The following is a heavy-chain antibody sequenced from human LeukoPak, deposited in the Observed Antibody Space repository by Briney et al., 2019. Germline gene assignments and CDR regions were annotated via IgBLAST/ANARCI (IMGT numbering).Heavy chain of an antibody. CDR3: ARGHSSSWYAGWFDP. D-gene: IGHD6-13*01. CDR1: GGSISSSSYY. Sequence: SETLSLTCTVSGGSISSSSYYWGWIRQPPGKGLEWIGSIYHSGSTYYNPSLKSRVTISVDTSKNQFSLKLSSVTAADTAVYYCARGHSSSWYAGWFDPWGQGTLVTVSS. J-gene: IGHJ5*02. V-gene: IGHV4-39*07. CDR2: IYHSGST.